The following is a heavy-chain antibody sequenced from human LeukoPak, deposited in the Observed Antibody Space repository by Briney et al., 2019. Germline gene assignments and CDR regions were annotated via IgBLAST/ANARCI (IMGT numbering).Heavy chain of an antibody. J-gene: IGHJ4*02. Sequence: PSETLSLTCEVSGYSISSGYFWAWIRQSPRKGLEVIAGIFHDGRTYYNPSVQSRVTISVDTFRNRFSLKLKSVTAADAAVYYCARDIGWTKGPFDYWGQGTLVTVSS. V-gene: IGHV4-38-2*01. CDR2: IFHDGRT. D-gene: IGHD2-15*01. CDR3: ARDIGWTKGPFDY. CDR1: GYSISSGYF.